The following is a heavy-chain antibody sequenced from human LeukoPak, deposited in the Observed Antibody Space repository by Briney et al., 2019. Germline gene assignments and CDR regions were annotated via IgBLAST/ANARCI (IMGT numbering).Heavy chain of an antibody. Sequence: PGGSLRLSCAASGFTFSNYVMHWVRQAPGKGLEWVAMISYDGTGQYYAASVKGRFTMSRDNSKNMLFLQISSLRADDTALHFCARYYYGSGSHQTGIEYWGQGTVVTASS. CDR3: ARYYYGSGSHQTGIEY. CDR1: GFTFSNYV. D-gene: IGHD3-10*01. CDR2: ISYDGTGQ. J-gene: IGHJ4*02. V-gene: IGHV3-30*04.